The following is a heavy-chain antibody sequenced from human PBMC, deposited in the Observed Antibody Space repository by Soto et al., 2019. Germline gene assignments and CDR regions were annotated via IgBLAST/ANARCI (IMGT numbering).Heavy chain of an antibody. D-gene: IGHD1-7*01. J-gene: IGHJ4*02. CDR3: ARARITGTTEY. V-gene: IGHV4-30-4*01. CDR2: IYYSGST. Sequence: PSETLSLTCTVSGGSISSGDYYWSWIRQPPGKGLEWIGYIYYSGSTYYNPSLKGRVTISVDTSKNQFSLKLSSVTAADTAVYYCARARITGTTEYWGQGTLVTVTS. CDR1: GGSISSGDYY.